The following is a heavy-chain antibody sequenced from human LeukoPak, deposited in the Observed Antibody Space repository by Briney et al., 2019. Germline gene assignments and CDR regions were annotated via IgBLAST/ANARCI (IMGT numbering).Heavy chain of an antibody. V-gene: IGHV3-30*18. CDR1: GFTFSSYG. Sequence: GGSLRLSCAASGFTFSSYGMHWVRQAPGKGLEWVAVISYDGSNKYYAGSVKGRLTISRDNSKNTLYLQMNSLRDEDTAVYYCAKDREYSSSPDYYYYGMDVWGKGTTVTVSS. CDR3: AKDREYSSSPDYYYYGMDV. D-gene: IGHD6-13*01. CDR2: ISYDGSNK. J-gene: IGHJ6*04.